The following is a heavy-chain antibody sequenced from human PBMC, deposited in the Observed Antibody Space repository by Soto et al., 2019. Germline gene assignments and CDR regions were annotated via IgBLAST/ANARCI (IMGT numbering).Heavy chain of an antibody. Sequence: QVQLQESGPGLVKPSETLSLTCTVSGASISTYYWGWIRQPPGKGLEWIGYIYYTGSTNYNPSLKSRVTISVDTSKNHFSLKLSSVTAADTAIYHCARHSLDDGDPEEVECWGQGTLVTVSS. CDR2: IYYTGST. CDR1: GASISTYY. D-gene: IGHD7-27*01. CDR3: ARHSLDDGDPEEVEC. V-gene: IGHV4-59*08. J-gene: IGHJ4*02.